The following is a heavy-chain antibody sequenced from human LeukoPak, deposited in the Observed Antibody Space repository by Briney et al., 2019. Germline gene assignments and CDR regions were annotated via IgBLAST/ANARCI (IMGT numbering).Heavy chain of an antibody. J-gene: IGHJ4*02. D-gene: IGHD3-10*01. CDR3: AKYGSGTYYNGLH. V-gene: IGHV3-23*01. CDR1: GFTFSSYA. Sequence: GGSLTLSRAASGFTFSSYAMTWVRQAPGKGLQWVSTISVSGENTYYADSVKGRFTISRDISKSTLYLQMNSLRDEDTALYYCAKYGSGTYYNGLHWSQGTLVTVSS. CDR2: ISVSGENT.